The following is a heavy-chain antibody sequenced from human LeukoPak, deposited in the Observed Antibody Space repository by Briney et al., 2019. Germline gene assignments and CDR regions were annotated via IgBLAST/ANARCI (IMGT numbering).Heavy chain of an antibody. CDR3: ARSELLWFGGVNSGFDY. J-gene: IGHJ4*02. CDR2: ISAYNGNT. Sequence: VASVKVSCKASGYTFTSYGISWVRQAPGQGLEWMGWISAYNGNTNYAQKLQGRVTMTTETSTTTAYMELRSLRSDDTAVYYCARSELLWFGGVNSGFDYWGQGTLVTVSS. V-gene: IGHV1-18*01. D-gene: IGHD3-10*01. CDR1: GYTFTSYG.